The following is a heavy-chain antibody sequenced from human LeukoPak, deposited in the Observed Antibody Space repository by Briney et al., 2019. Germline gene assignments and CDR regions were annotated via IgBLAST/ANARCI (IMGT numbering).Heavy chain of an antibody. D-gene: IGHD1-26*01. V-gene: IGHV1-46*01. CDR3: ARGGYVKWDLPTYY. J-gene: IGHJ4*02. Sequence: GASVKVSCKASGYTFTSYYIHWVRQAPGQGLEWMGIINPSDNRTTSAQEFQGRLTMTRDMSTTTVYMELSSPRSEDTAVYYCARGGYVKWDLPTYYWSQGTLVTVSS. CDR1: GYTFTSYY. CDR2: INPSDNRT.